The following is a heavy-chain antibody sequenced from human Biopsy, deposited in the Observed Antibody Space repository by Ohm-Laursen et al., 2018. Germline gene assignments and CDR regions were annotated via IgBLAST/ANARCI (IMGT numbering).Heavy chain of an antibody. CDR3: ARPAGGVSTIGFDP. Sequence: PSVKASCKASGYAFLDFHIHWVRQVPGQGLEWIGHINPHTGVTKYAQKFLDRITMTGDTSISTAYMDLSRLTSADTGIYYCARPAGGVSTIGFDPWGQGTLVIVSS. CDR1: GYAFLDFH. D-gene: IGHD5/OR15-5a*01. J-gene: IGHJ5*02. CDR2: INPHTGVT. V-gene: IGHV1-2*05.